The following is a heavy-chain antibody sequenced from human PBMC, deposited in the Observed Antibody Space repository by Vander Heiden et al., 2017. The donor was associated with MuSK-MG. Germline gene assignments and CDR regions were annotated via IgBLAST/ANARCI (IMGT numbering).Heavy chain of an antibody. J-gene: IGHJ4*02. CDR3: TTRRVARGY. Sequence: EVQLVASGGGLVKPGVSLRLSCAASGFTFSNAWMSWGRQAPGKGLEWGGRIKSKTDGGTTDYAAPVKGRFTISRDDAKNTLDLQMNSRKTEDTAVYYCTTRRVARGYWGQGTLVTVSS. CDR2: IKSKTDGGTT. D-gene: IGHD3-3*01. V-gene: IGHV3-15*01. CDR1: GFTFSNAW.